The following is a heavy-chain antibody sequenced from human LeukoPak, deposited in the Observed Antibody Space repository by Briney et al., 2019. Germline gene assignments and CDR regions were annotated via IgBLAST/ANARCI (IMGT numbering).Heavy chain of an antibody. Sequence: SETLSLTCTVSGGSISSSSYYWGWIRQPPGKGLEWIGSIYYSGSTYYNPSLKSRVTISVDTSKNQFSLKLSSVTAADTAVYYCARCPEYYDILTGYYNAPFDYWGQGTLVTVSS. CDR3: ARCPEYYDILTGYYNAPFDY. D-gene: IGHD3-9*01. CDR1: GGSISSSSYY. CDR2: IYYSGST. V-gene: IGHV4-39*01. J-gene: IGHJ4*02.